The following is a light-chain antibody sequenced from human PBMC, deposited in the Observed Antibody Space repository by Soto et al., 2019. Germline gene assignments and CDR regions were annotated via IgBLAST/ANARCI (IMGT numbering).Light chain of an antibody. CDR2: AAS. Sequence: DIQITHSASSLSASVIYRVTITSRSSQSISSYLNWYQQKPGKAPKLLIYAASSLQSGVPSRFSGSGSGTDFTLTISSLQPEDFATYYCQQSYSTLGFGQGTRLEI. CDR1: QSISSY. V-gene: IGKV1-39*01. J-gene: IGKJ5*01. CDR3: QQSYSTLG.